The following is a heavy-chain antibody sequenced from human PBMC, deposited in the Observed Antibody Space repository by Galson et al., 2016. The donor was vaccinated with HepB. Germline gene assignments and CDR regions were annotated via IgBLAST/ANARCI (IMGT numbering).Heavy chain of an antibody. V-gene: IGHV1-69*13. CDR3: AKDGQDTSAFGY. CDR1: GGTFSTSA. Sequence: SVKVSCKASGGTFSTSAFSWVRQAPGQGLEWMGGIIPMFGRINYARMFQGRVTFTADESTSTAYMELIGLQSQDTAVYYCAKDGQDTSAFGYWGQGTLVTVSS. CDR2: IIPMFGRI. J-gene: IGHJ4*02. D-gene: IGHD2-2*01.